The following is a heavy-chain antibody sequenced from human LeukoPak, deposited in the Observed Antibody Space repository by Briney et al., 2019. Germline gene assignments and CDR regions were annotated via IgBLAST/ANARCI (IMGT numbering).Heavy chain of an antibody. CDR2: IVSDGST. Sequence: GGSLRLSCAASGLTFSYAWMHWVRQGPGKGLVWVSRIVSDGSTSYADSVKGRFTISRDNAKDTLYLQMNSLRAEDTALYYCARDGSHGDFDFWGQGTLVTVSS. J-gene: IGHJ4*02. CDR3: ARDGSHGDFDF. CDR1: GLTFSYAW. D-gene: IGHD3-16*01. V-gene: IGHV3-74*01.